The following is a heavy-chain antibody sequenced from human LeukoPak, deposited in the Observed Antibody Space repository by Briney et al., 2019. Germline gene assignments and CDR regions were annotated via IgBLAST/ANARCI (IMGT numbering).Heavy chain of an antibody. CDR2: IYYSGST. V-gene: IGHV4-59*01. J-gene: IGHJ4*02. CDR3: ASSYSGSMVY. Sequence: SETLSLTCTVSGGSISSYYWSWIRQPPGWGLGWIGYIYYSGSTNYNPSLKSRVTISVDTSKNQFSLKLSSVTAADTAVYYCASSYSGSMVYWGQGTLVTVSS. CDR1: GGSISSYY. D-gene: IGHD3-10*01.